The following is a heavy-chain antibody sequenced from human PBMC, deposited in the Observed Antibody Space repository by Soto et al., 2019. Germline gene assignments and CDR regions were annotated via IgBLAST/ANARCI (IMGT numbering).Heavy chain of an antibody. V-gene: IGHV3-30*18. J-gene: IGHJ6*02. CDR1: GFTFSSNG. CDR2: LSNDGSNK. D-gene: IGHD2-2*01. Sequence: QVQLVESGGVVVQPVRSLRLSCAASGFTFSSNGMHWVRQAPGNGLEWVAVLSNDGSNKYYAGSVKRRFTISRDNSKHTLYLQMNGLIAQDTAVYYRAKDRSLCYGMDVWGQWTTVTVSS. CDR3: AKDRSLCYGMDV.